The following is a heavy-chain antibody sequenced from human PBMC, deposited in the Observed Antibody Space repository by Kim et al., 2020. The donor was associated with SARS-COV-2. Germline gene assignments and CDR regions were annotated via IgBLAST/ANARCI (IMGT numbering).Heavy chain of an antibody. V-gene: IGHV3-23*01. CDR1: GFTFSNYA. J-gene: IGHJ4*01. CDR2: ISAGGITT. CDR3: AKGKTSNIYSATGY. D-gene: IGHD2-21*01. Sequence: GGSLRLSCAASGFTFSNYAMSWVRQAPGRGLEWVSTISAGGITTYYADSVKGRFTISRENSKNTLSLQMNSLRAEDTAVYYFAKGKTSNIYSATGYWG.